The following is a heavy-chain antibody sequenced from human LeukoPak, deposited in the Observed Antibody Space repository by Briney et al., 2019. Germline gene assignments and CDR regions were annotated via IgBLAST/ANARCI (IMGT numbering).Heavy chain of an antibody. J-gene: IGHJ4*02. D-gene: IGHD5-12*01. Sequence: SETLSLTCTVSGGSISSYYWSWIRQPPGKGLEWIGYIYYSGSTNYNPPLKSRVTISVDTSKNQFSLKLSSVTAADTAVYYCARDGGYSGYDSWGQGTLVTVSS. CDR3: ARDGGYSGYDS. CDR1: GGSISSYY. V-gene: IGHV4-59*01. CDR2: IYYSGST.